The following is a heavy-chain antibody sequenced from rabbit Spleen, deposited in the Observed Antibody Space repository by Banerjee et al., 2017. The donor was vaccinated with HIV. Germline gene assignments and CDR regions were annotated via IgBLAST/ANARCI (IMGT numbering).Heavy chain of an antibody. V-gene: IGHV1S45*01. CDR3: ARDLDGVIGWNFGW. J-gene: IGHJ4*01. CDR2: IYTGSSGST. D-gene: IGHD4-1*01. CDR1: GFSFSYNYW. Sequence: EESGGGLVQPEGSLTLTCTASGFSFSYNYWICWVRQAPGKGLEWVADIYTGSSGSTYYANWAKGRFTISKTSSTTVTLRMTSLTAADTATYFCARDLDGVIGWNFGWWGQGTLSPS.